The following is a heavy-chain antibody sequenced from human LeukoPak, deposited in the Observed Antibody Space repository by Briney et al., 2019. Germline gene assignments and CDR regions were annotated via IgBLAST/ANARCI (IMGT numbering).Heavy chain of an antibody. CDR2: IYSGGET. J-gene: IGHJ5*02. CDR1: GVSVSSNF. D-gene: IGHD6-13*01. CDR3: TRDPPAVAINTYA. V-gene: IGHV3-66*01. Sequence: PGGSLRLSCAASGVSVSSNFMIWVRQAPGKGLEWVSLIYSGGETSSADSVKGRFSISRDNSKNTLYLQMNSLRVEDTAVYYCTRDPPAVAINTYAWGQGTLVTVSS.